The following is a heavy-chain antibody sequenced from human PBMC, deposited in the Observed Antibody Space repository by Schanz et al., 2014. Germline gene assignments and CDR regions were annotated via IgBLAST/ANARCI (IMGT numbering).Heavy chain of an antibody. V-gene: IGHV1-24*01. Sequence: QGQLVQSGAEVKKPGASVKVSCEISGYTVSALAMHWVRQAPGKGLEWLGGFDVEDGETIYAQKFQGRVTMTEDTSTETAYMKLSGLRSGDTAVYYCATNSPFRMVRGSNAFDAWGQGTMVTVSS. CDR1: GYTVSALA. J-gene: IGHJ3*01. D-gene: IGHD3-10*01. CDR3: ATNSPFRMVRGSNAFDA. CDR2: FDVEDGET.